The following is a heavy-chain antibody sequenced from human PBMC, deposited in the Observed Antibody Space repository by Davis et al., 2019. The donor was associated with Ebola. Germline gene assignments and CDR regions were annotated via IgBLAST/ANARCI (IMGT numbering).Heavy chain of an antibody. D-gene: IGHD2-15*01. CDR3: ARDQVVVVVAATRGMDV. Sequence: PSETLSLTCTVSGGSISSYYWSWIRQPPGKGLEWIGYIYYSGSTNYNPSLKSRVTISVDTSKNQFSLKLSSVTAADTAVYYCARDQVVVVVAATRGMDVWGQGTTVTVSS. V-gene: IGHV4-59*01. CDR2: IYYSGST. J-gene: IGHJ6*02. CDR1: GGSISSYY.